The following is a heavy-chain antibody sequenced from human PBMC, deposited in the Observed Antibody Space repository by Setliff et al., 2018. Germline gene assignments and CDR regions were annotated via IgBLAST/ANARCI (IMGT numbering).Heavy chain of an antibody. D-gene: IGHD1-26*01. CDR3: ARDGGGSYSNFDY. CDR1: GYSFTNYD. Sequence: GASVKVSCKASGYSFTNYDINWMRQATGQGLEWMGWINPNSGNTDYAQKFQGRVTMTTDTSTSTAYMELRSLRSDDTAVYYCARDGGGSYSNFDYWGQGTLVTVSS. J-gene: IGHJ4*02. CDR2: INPNSGNT. V-gene: IGHV1-8*02.